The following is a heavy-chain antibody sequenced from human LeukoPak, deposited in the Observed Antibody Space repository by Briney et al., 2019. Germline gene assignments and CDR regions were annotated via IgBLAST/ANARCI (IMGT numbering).Heavy chain of an antibody. CDR3: ARGDIVVVVAATDFDY. J-gene: IGHJ4*02. V-gene: IGHV1-2*02. CDR1: GYTFTGYY. D-gene: IGHD2-15*01. Sequence: ASVKVSCKASGYTFTGYYMHWVRQAPGQGLEWMGWINPNSGGTNYAQKFQGRVTMTRDTSISTAYMELSRLRSDDTAVYYCARGDIVVVVAATDFDYWGQGTLVTVSS. CDR2: INPNSGGT.